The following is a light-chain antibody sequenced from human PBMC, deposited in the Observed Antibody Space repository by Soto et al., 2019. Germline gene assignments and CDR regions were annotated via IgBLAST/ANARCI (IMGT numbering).Light chain of an antibody. Sequence: EIVLTQSPGTLSLSPGERATLSCRASQSVSSSYLAWYQQKPGQAPRLLIYAASSRATGIPDRFSGSGSGTDFTFTISRLEPDDFAVYYCQQYGSSPGTFG. V-gene: IGKV3-20*01. CDR2: AAS. CDR3: QQYGSSPGT. CDR1: QSVSSSY. J-gene: IGKJ1*01.